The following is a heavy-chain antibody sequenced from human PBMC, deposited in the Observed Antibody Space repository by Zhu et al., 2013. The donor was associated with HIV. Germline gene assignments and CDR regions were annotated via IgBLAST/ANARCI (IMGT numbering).Heavy chain of an antibody. J-gene: IGHJ4*02. D-gene: IGHD3-22*01. CDR3: AREGGGYYDSSGSYTDY. V-gene: IGHV1-69*06. CDR1: GGTFSSYA. CDR2: IIPIFGTA. Sequence: QVQLVQSGAEVKKPGSSVKVSCKASGGTFSSYAISWVRQAPGQGLEWMGGIIPIFGTANYAQKFQGRVTITADKSTSTAYMELRSLRFDDTAVYYCAREGGGYYDSSGSYTDYWGQGTLVTVSS.